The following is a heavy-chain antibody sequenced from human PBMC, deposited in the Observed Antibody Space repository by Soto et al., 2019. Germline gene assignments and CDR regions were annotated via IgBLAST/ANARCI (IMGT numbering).Heavy chain of an antibody. CDR3: ATLDAHYDSSGYYSDY. D-gene: IGHD3-22*01. Sequence: GGSLRLSCAASGFTFSSYGMHWVRQAPGKGLEWVAVIWYDGNNKYYADSVKGRFTISRDNSNNTLYVQMTSLRAEDTAVYYCATLDAHYDSSGYYSDYWGQGTLVTVSS. CDR1: GFTFSSYG. V-gene: IGHV3-33*01. J-gene: IGHJ4*02. CDR2: IWYDGNNK.